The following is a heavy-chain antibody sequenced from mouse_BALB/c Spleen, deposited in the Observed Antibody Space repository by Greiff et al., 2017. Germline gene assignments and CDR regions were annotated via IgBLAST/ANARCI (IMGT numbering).Heavy chain of an antibody. D-gene: IGHD2-2*01. J-gene: IGHJ4*01. CDR3: TRGGLRDYYAMDY. V-gene: IGHV1S81*02. CDR1: GYTFTSYY. Sequence: QVQLQQSGAELVKPGASVKLSCKASGYTFTSYYMYWVKQRPGQGLEWIGEINPSNGGTNFNEKFKSKATLTVDKSSSTAYMQLSSLTSEDSAVYYCTRGGLRDYYAMDYWGQGTSVTVSS. CDR2: INPSNGGT.